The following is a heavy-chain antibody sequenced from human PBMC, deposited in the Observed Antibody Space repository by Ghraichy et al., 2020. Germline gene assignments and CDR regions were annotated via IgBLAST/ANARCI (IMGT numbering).Heavy chain of an antibody. CDR1: GGSISSYY. V-gene: IGHV4-59*01. J-gene: IGHJ6*02. D-gene: IGHD6-19*01. CDR3: ARDDSGYSSGWSTYGMDV. CDR2: IYYSGST. Sequence: SETLSLTCTVSGGSISSYYWSWIRQPPGKGLEWIGYIYYSGSTNYNPSLKSRVTISVDTSKNQFSLKLSSVTAADTAVYYCARDDSGYSSGWSTYGMDVWGHGTTVTVSS.